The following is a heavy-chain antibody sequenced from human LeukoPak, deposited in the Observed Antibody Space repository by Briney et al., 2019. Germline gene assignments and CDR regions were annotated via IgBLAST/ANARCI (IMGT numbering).Heavy chain of an antibody. Sequence: PGGSLRLSCAASGFTFSSYAMSWVRQAPGKGLEWVSGISGSGVSTCYADSVKGRFTISRDNSKNTLYLQMNSLRSEDTAVYYCARLYCSGGSCYSGYYGMDVWGQGTTVTVSS. J-gene: IGHJ6*02. V-gene: IGHV3-23*01. CDR3: ARLYCSGGSCYSGYYGMDV. CDR1: GFTFSSYA. CDR2: ISGSGVST. D-gene: IGHD2-15*01.